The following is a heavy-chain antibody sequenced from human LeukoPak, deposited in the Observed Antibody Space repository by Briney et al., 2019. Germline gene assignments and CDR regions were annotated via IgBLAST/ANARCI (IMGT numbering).Heavy chain of an antibody. CDR1: GFTFSSYA. D-gene: IGHD3-22*01. CDR3: AKDGSYYYDSSGHWDY. J-gene: IGHJ4*02. Sequence: PGGSLRLSYAASGFTFSSYAMSWVRQAPGKGLEWVSAISGSGGSTYYADSVKGRFTISRDNSKNTLYLQMNSLRAEDTAVYYCAKDGSYYYDSSGHWDYWGQGALVTVSS. V-gene: IGHV3-23*01. CDR2: ISGSGGST.